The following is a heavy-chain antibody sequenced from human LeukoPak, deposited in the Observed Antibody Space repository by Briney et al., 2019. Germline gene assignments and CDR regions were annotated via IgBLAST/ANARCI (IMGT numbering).Heavy chain of an antibody. CDR2: ISAYNGNT. D-gene: IGHD3-22*01. CDR3: ARDLSPRWYYDSSGYY. Sequence: ASVKVSCKASGYTFTSYGISWVRQAPGQGLEWMGWISAYNGNTNYAQKLQGRVTMTTDTSTSTAYMELRSLRSDDTAVYYCARDLSPRWYYDSSGYYWGQGTLVTVSS. J-gene: IGHJ4*02. V-gene: IGHV1-18*01. CDR1: GYTFTSYG.